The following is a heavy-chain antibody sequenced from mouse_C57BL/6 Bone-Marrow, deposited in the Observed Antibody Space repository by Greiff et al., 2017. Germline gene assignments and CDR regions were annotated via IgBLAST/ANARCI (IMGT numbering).Heavy chain of an antibody. CDR2: ISNGGGST. Sequence: DVMLVESGGGLVQPGGSLKLSCAASGFTFSDYYMYWVRQTPEKRLEWVAYISNGGGSTYYPDTVKGRFTISRDNAKNTLYLQMSPLKSEDTAMYYCARQDDYYGSSFLSYWGQGTTLTVSS. V-gene: IGHV5-12*01. CDR3: ARQDDYYGSSFLSY. D-gene: IGHD1-1*01. J-gene: IGHJ2*01. CDR1: GFTFSDYY.